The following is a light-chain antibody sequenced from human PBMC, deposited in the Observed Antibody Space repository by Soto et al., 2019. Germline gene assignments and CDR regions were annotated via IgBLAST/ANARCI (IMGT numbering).Light chain of an antibody. V-gene: IGLV2-14*01. Sequence: QSVLTQPASVSGSPGQSITISCIGTSSDVGGYNYVSWYQQHPGKAPKLMIYEVSNRPSGVSNRFSGSKSGNTASLTISGLQAEDEADYYCSSYTSSSTFYVFGTGTKVTVL. CDR1: SSDVGGYNY. CDR2: EVS. J-gene: IGLJ1*01. CDR3: SSYTSSSTFYV.